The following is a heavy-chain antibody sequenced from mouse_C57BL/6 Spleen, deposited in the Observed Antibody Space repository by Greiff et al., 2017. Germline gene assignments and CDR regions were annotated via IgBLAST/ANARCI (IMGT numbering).Heavy chain of an antibody. CDR3: ARDYYGSSQAFPFAY. Sequence: VQLQQPGAELVKPGASVKMSCKASGYTFTSYWITWVKQRPGQGLEWIGDIYPGSGSTNYNEKFKSKATLTVDTSSSTAYMQLSSLTSEDSAVXYCARDYYGSSQAFPFAYWGQGTLVTVSA. J-gene: IGHJ3*01. CDR1: GYTFTSYW. V-gene: IGHV1-55*01. D-gene: IGHD1-1*01. CDR2: IYPGSGST.